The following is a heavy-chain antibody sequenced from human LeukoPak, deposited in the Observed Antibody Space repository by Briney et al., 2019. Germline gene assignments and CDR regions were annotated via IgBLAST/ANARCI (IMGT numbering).Heavy chain of an antibody. CDR1: GFSVSENY. J-gene: IGHJ4*02. CDR2: LFGGGDT. D-gene: IGHD4-17*01. Sequence: PGGSLRLSCAVSGFSVSENYMTWVRQAPGKGLEWVSVLFGGGDTYYEDSVKGRFAISRDNSKNTVYLQMKSLRAEDTAFYYCARGQRTSVTLYYFDFWGQGTLVSVSS. V-gene: IGHV3-66*01. CDR3: ARGQRTSVTLYYFDF.